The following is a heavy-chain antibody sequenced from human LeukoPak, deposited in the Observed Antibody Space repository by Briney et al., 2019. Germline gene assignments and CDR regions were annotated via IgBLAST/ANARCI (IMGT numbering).Heavy chain of an antibody. Sequence: SVKVSCKASGGTFSSYAISWVRQAPGQGPEWMGRIIPIFGTANYAQKFQGRVTITTDESTSTAYMELSSLRPEDTAVYYCARVPIYYDSSGYYPWGQGTLVTVSS. V-gene: IGHV1-69*05. J-gene: IGHJ5*02. CDR3: ARVPIYYDSSGYYP. CDR1: GGTFSSYA. CDR2: IIPIFGTA. D-gene: IGHD3-22*01.